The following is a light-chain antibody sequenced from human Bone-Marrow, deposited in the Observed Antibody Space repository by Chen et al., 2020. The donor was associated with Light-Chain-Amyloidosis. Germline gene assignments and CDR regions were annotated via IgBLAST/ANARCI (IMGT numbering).Light chain of an antibody. J-gene: IGKJ2*01. V-gene: IGKV4-1*01. CDR2: WAS. CDR1: QSVLSSSNTKNH. CDR3: QQYYGTPYT. Sequence: DIVMTQSPDSLAVSLGERTTINCKSSQSVLSSSNTKNHLAWYQQKPGQPPKLLIYWASTRESGVPDRFSGCGSETDFTLTISSLQAEDVAVYYCQQYYGTPYTFGQGTKLEI.